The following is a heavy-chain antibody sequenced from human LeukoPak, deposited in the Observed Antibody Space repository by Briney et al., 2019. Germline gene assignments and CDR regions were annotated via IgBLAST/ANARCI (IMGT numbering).Heavy chain of an antibody. Sequence: HPGGSLRLSCAASGFTFSSYEMNWVRQAPGRGLEWVSYISSSGSTIYYADSVKGRFTISRDNAKNSLYLQMNSLRAEDTAVYYCARDQEDTAMANLDYWGQGTLVTVSS. CDR1: GFTFSSYE. CDR2: ISSSGSTI. CDR3: ARDQEDTAMANLDY. J-gene: IGHJ4*02. D-gene: IGHD5-18*01. V-gene: IGHV3-48*03.